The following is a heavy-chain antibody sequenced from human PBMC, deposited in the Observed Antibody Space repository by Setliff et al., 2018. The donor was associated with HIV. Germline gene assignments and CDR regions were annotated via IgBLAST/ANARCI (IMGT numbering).Heavy chain of an antibody. Sequence: SETLSLTCAVYGGSSSGYYWSWIRQPPGKGLEWIGEINHSGSTNYNPSLKSRVTISVDTSKNQFSLKLSSVTAADTAVYYCARVVGQVGSNWYNYYYYMDVWAKGTTVTVSS. V-gene: IGHV4-34*01. CDR1: GGSSSGYY. CDR3: ARVVGQVGSNWYNYYYYMDV. J-gene: IGHJ6*03. D-gene: IGHD6-13*01. CDR2: INHSGST.